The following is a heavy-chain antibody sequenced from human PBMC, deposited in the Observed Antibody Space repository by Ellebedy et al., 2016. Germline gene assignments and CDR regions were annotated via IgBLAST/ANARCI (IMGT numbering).Heavy chain of an antibody. J-gene: IGHJ4*02. V-gene: IGHV3-30*03. D-gene: IGHD1-14*01. CDR3: ARGNTIPGPEPLDY. CDR1: GFNFEKVW. Sequence: GESLKISCKGSGFNFEKVWMNWVRQAPGKGLEWVAVIPFDGSSDYYTDSVKGRFTVSRDNSKNTLYLQVNSLRVEDTAVYYCARGNTIPGPEPLDYWGQGTLVTVSS. CDR2: IPFDGSSD.